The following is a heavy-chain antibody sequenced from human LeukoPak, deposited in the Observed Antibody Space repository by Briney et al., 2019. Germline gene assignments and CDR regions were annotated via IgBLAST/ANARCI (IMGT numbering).Heavy chain of an antibody. CDR1: GGSISSYY. CDR3: ARGRLRYFDWLSNDAFDI. CDR2: IYYSGST. V-gene: IGHV4-59*01. D-gene: IGHD3-9*01. J-gene: IGHJ3*02. Sequence: SETLSLTCTVSGGSISSYYWSWIRQPPGKGLEWIGYIYYSGSTNYNPSLKSRVTISVDTSKNQFSLKLSSVTAADTAVYYCARGRLRYFDWLSNDAFDIWGQGTMVTVSS.